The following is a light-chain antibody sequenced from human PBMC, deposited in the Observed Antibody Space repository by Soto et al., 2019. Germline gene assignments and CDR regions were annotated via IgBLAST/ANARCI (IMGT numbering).Light chain of an antibody. V-gene: IGLV2-14*03. CDR1: YSDVGGYNY. Sequence: QSALIQPASVSGSPGQSITISCTGTYSDVGGYNYVSWYQQHPGKAPKLMIYDVSDRPSGVSNRFSGSKSGNTASLTISGLQAEDEADYYCSSYTGSSARVVFGGGTKVTVL. J-gene: IGLJ2*01. CDR3: SSYTGSSARVV. CDR2: DVS.